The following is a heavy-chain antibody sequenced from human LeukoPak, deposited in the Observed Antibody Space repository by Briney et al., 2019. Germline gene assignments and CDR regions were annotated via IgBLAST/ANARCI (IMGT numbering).Heavy chain of an antibody. CDR1: GYTFTSYY. Sequence: ASVKVSCKASGYTFTSYYMHWVRQAPGQGLEWMGIINPSGGSTSYAQKFQGRVTISVDTSKNQFSLKLSSVTAADTAVYYCARDSGYYGSGSPAFDYWGQGTLVTVSS. CDR2: INPSGGST. CDR3: ARDSGYYGSGSPAFDY. J-gene: IGHJ4*02. V-gene: IGHV1-46*01. D-gene: IGHD3-10*01.